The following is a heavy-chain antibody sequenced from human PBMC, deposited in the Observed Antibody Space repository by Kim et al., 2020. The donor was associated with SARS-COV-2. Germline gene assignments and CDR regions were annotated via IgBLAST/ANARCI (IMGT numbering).Heavy chain of an antibody. V-gene: IGHV1-69*01. J-gene: IGHJ4*02. D-gene: IGHD2-21*02. Sequence: FGTANYAQKFQGRVTITADESTSTAYMELSSLRSEDTAVYYCARFNRWGLWGQGTLVTVSS. CDR2: FGTA. CDR3: ARFNRWGL.